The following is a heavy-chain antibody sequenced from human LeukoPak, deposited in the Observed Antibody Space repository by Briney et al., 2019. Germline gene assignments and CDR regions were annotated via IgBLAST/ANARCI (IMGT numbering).Heavy chain of an antibody. CDR1: VGTFSSYA. CDR2: IIPILGIA. V-gene: IGHV1-69*04. J-gene: IGHJ4*02. D-gene: IGHD3-22*01. Sequence: SVKVSCKASVGTFSSYAISWVRQAPGHGLEWMGRIIPILGIANYAQKFQGRVTITADKSTSTAYMELSSLRSEDTAVYYCARDVPSSFYYYDSSGYGYYFDYWGQGTLVTVSS. CDR3: ARDVPSSFYYYDSSGYGYYFDY.